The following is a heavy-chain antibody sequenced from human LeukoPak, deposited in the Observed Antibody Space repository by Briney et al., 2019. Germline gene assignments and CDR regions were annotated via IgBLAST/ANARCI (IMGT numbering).Heavy chain of an antibody. CDR1: GFTFTNPQ. V-gene: IGHV3-15*01. Sequence: WVSLTLSCSASGFTFTNPQMRRLRHAPGKGREWVSRIKSKTDGETTDYAAPVKGRFRIARDDSKNTLNLQINSLRSEDTTVYYCQGGRFWGQGTLVNVSS. CDR3: QGGRF. D-gene: IGHD1-26*01. J-gene: IGHJ4*02. CDR2: IKSKTDGETT.